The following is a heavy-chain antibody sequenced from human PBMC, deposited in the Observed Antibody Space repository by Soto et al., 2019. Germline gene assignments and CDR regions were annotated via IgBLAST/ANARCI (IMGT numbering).Heavy chain of an antibody. CDR3: ARGFWSGYGMDV. Sequence: GGSLRLSCAASGFTFSSYSMNWVRQAPGKGLEWVSSISSSSGYIYYADSVKGRFTISRDNAKNSLYLQMNSLRAEDTAVYYCARGFWSGYGMDVWGQGTTVTVSS. CDR2: ISSSSGYI. V-gene: IGHV3-21*01. D-gene: IGHD3-3*01. J-gene: IGHJ6*02. CDR1: GFTFSSYS.